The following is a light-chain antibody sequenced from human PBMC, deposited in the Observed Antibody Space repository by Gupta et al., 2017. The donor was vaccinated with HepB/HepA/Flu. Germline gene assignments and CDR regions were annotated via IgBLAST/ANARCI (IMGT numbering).Light chain of an antibody. V-gene: IGLV1-40*01. J-gene: IGLJ3*02. CDR3: QYYDTSLGGVV. Sequence: QSVLTQPPSVSGAPGQRVTISCTGTSSNIGANYDVHWYQRIPGTAPKLLISINNNRPSGVPDRFSGSHSGTSASLAIAGLQAEDEADYYCQYYDTSLGGVVFGGGTKVTVL. CDR2: INN. CDR1: SSNIGANYD.